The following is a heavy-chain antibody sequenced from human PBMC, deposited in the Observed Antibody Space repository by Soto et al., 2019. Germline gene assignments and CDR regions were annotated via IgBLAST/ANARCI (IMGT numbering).Heavy chain of an antibody. Sequence: EVQLVESGGGLVQPGGSLRLSCEASGFTLSSYSMNWARQAPGQGLEWVSYISSSSSTIYYADSVKGRFTISRDNAKNSLYVQRNSLRDEDTAVYYCVRDNPRSSGWDVWGQGTTVTVSS. CDR3: VRDNPRSSGWDV. CDR2: ISSSSSTI. V-gene: IGHV3-48*02. J-gene: IGHJ6*02. CDR1: GFTLSSYS.